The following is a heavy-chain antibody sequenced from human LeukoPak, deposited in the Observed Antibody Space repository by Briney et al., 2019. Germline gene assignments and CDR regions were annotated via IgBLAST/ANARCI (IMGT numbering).Heavy chain of an antibody. CDR2: ISGSGGST. J-gene: IGHJ6*02. Sequence: HPGGSLRHSCAASGFTFSSYAMSWVRQAPGKGLEWVSAISGSGGSTYYADSVKGRFTISRDNSKNTLYLQMNSLRAEDTAVYYCAKAIAAAGPFYYYYGMDVWGQGTTVTVSS. V-gene: IGHV3-23*01. CDR1: GFTFSSYA. CDR3: AKAIAAAGPFYYYYGMDV. D-gene: IGHD6-13*01.